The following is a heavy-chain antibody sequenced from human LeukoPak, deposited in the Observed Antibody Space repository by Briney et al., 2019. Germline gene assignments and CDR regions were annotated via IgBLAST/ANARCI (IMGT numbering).Heavy chain of an antibody. Sequence: SETLSLTCTVSGGSIINYYWTWIRQPPGKELEWIGHIYYTGSTNYNPSLNSRVTISVDTSKKQFSLRLTSVIAADTAVYYCARAIEVGAMTPFDYWGQGTLVTVSS. CDR1: GGSIINYY. CDR2: IYYTGST. J-gene: IGHJ4*02. D-gene: IGHD1-26*01. V-gene: IGHV4-59*01. CDR3: ARAIEVGAMTPFDY.